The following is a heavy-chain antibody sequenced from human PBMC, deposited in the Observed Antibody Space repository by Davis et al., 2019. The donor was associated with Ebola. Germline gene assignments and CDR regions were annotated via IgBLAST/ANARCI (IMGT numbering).Heavy chain of an antibody. CDR1: GGSISSHY. CDR2: VYFSGST. J-gene: IGHJ6*02. V-gene: IGHV4-59*11. CDR3: ARDYYYGMDV. Sequence: GSLRLSCTVSGGSISSHYWSWIRQSPEKGLEWIGYVYFSGSTNYNPSLKSRVTISVDTSKNQFSLKLSSVTAADTAVYYCARDYYYGMDVWGQGTTVTVSS.